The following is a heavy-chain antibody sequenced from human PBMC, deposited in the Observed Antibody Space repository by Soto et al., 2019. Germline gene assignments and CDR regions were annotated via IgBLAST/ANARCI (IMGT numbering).Heavy chain of an antibody. CDR1: GFTFSMYW. Sequence: GGSLRLSCAASGFTFSMYWMHWVRRVPGKGPEWVSRINDDGISTNYADSVKGRFTIARDNAENTLYLQMNALRVEDTAVYYCTRGPRSTSTGTGGFWGQGTLVTVSS. V-gene: IGHV3-74*01. J-gene: IGHJ4*02. CDR2: INDDGIST. D-gene: IGHD1-1*01. CDR3: TRGPRSTSTGTGGF.